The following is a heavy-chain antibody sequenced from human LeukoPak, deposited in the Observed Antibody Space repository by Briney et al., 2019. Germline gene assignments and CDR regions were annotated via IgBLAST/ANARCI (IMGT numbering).Heavy chain of an antibody. CDR3: AKDIGSYYDY. D-gene: IGHD3-10*01. CDR2: VSPNGETA. CDR1: GFIFRNYG. J-gene: IGHJ4*02. Sequence: GGSLRLSCAASGFIFRNYGMNWVRQPPGKGLEWVSGVSPNGETAYYADSVKGRFTISRDNSKNTLYLEMNSLRAEDTAVYYCAKDIGSYYDYWGQGILVTVSS. V-gene: IGHV3-23*01.